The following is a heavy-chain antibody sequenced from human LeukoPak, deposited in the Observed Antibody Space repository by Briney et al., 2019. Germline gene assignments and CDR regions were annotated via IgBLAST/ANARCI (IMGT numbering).Heavy chain of an antibody. V-gene: IGHV4-4*02. Sequence: PSETLSLTCAVSGGSISSSNWWSWVRQPPGKGLEWIGEIYHSGSTNYNPSLKSRVTISVDKSMNQFSLKLSSVTAADTAVYYCARNNGYSSSWSLLDYWGQGTLVTVSS. D-gene: IGHD6-13*01. CDR1: GGSISSSNW. J-gene: IGHJ4*02. CDR2: IYHSGST. CDR3: ARNNGYSSSWSLLDY.